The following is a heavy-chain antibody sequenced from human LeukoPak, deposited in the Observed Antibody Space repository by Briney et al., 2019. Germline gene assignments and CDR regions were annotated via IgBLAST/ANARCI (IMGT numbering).Heavy chain of an antibody. J-gene: IGHJ3*02. CDR1: GFTFDDYA. CDR2: ISWNSGSI. CDR3: AKGLGDAFDI. D-gene: IGHD3-22*01. Sequence: GGSLRLSCAASGFTFDDYAMHWVRQAPGKGLEWVSGISWNSGSIGYADSVKGRFTISRDNAKNSLYLQMNSLRAEDTALYYCAKGLGDAFDIWGQGTMVTVSS. V-gene: IGHV3-9*01.